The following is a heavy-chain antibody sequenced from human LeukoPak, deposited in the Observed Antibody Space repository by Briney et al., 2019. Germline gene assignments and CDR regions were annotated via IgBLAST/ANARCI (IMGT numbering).Heavy chain of an antibody. D-gene: IGHD3-22*01. CDR3: ARAAMYYDSSGYAIDY. Sequence: SSETLSLTCTVAVGSISSSSYYWGWIRDPPGKGLERIASIYYSGSTYYNPSLKSRVTISVDTSKNQFSLKLSSVTAADTAVYYCARAAMYYDSSGYAIDYWGQGTLVTVSS. J-gene: IGHJ4*02. CDR2: IYYSGST. CDR1: VGSISSSSYY. V-gene: IGHV4-39*07.